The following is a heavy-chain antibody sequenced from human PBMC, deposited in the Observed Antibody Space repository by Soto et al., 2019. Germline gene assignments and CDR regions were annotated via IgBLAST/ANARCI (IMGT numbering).Heavy chain of an antibody. CDR2: FDPEDGET. Sequence: ASVKVSCKVSGYTLTELSMHWVRQAPGKGLEWMGGFDPEDGETIYAQKFQSRVTMTEDTSTDTAYMELSSLRSEDTAVYYCATASYYYDSSGYYAKYYFDYWGQGTLVTVSS. CDR3: ATASYYYDSSGYYAKYYFDY. D-gene: IGHD3-22*01. V-gene: IGHV1-24*01. CDR1: GYTLTELS. J-gene: IGHJ4*02.